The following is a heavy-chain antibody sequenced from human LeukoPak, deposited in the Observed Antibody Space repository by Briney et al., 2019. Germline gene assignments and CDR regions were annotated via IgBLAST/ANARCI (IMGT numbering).Heavy chain of an antibody. CDR2: ISRSSGSSI. Sequence: QPGGSLRLSCAASGFTFSSYAMSWVRQAPGKGLEWVSYISRSSGSSIYYADSVKGRFTISRDNAKNSLYLQMNSLRAEDTAVYYCARDSSGCYYFDYWGQGILVTVSS. V-gene: IGHV3-48*03. CDR3: ARDSSGCYYFDY. D-gene: IGHD6-19*01. J-gene: IGHJ4*02. CDR1: GFTFSSYA.